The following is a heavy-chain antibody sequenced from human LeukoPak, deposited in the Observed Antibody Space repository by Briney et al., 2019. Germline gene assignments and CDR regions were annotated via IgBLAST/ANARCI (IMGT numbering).Heavy chain of an antibody. CDR2: IIPIFGTA. CDR1: GYTFTGYY. CDR3: ASRAGSSWYWFDP. Sequence: GASVKVSCKASGYTFTGYYMHWVRQAPGQGLEWMGGIIPIFGTANYAQKFQGRVTITTDESTSTAYMELSSLRSEDTAVYYCASRAGSSWYWFDPWGQGTLVTVSS. D-gene: IGHD6-13*01. V-gene: IGHV1-69*05. J-gene: IGHJ5*02.